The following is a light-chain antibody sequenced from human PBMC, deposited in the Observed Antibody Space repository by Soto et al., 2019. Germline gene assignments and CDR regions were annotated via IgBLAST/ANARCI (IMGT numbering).Light chain of an antibody. CDR2: AAS. Sequence: AIRMTQSPSSLSASTGDIVTISFRASQGIISYLAWYQQKPGKAPKLLIYAASTLQSGVPSRFSGSGSGTDFTLTISCLQSEDFATYYCQQYYSYPLITFGQGTRLENK. J-gene: IGKJ5*01. CDR3: QQYYSYPLIT. CDR1: QGIISY. V-gene: IGKV1-8*01.